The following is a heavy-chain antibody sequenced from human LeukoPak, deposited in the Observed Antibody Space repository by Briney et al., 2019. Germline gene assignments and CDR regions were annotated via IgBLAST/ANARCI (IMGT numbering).Heavy chain of an antibody. CDR1: GGSISSINYY. J-gene: IGHJ4*02. Sequence: SETLSLTCTVSGGSISSINYYWGWIRQPPGKGLEWIGRIYYSGSTYYNPSLKSRVTISVDTPKNQFSLKLSSVTAADTAVYYCASTTYHGSGSYYNGFDYWGQGTLVTVSS. CDR3: ASTTYHGSGSYYNGFDY. D-gene: IGHD3-10*01. V-gene: IGHV4-39*01. CDR2: IYYSGST.